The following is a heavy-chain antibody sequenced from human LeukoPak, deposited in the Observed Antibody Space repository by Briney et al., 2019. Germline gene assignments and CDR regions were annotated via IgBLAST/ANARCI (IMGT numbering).Heavy chain of an antibody. CDR3: ARVSSFVPGGDY. CDR2: ISSNGGST. D-gene: IGHD2-2*01. J-gene: IGHJ4*02. CDR1: GFTFSSYA. V-gene: IGHV3-64*01. Sequence: GGSLRLSCAASGFTFSSYAMHWVRQAPGKGLEYVSAISSNGGSTYYANSVKGRFTISRDNSKNTLYLQMGSLRAEDMAVYYCARVSSFVPGGDYWGQGTLVTVSS.